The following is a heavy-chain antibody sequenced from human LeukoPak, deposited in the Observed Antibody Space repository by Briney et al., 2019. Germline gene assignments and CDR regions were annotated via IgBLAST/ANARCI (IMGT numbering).Heavy chain of an antibody. CDR2: IYYSGST. V-gene: IGHV4-59*12. D-gene: IGHD2-8*01. CDR1: GGSISSYY. Sequence: SETLSLTCTVSGGSISSYYWSWIRQPPGKGLEWIGYIYYSGSTNYKSSLKSRVTISVDTSKNQFSLKLSSVTAADTAVYYCARGRGSGYCTNGVCRSNWFDPWGQGTLVTVSS. CDR3: ARGRGSGYCTNGVCRSNWFDP. J-gene: IGHJ5*02.